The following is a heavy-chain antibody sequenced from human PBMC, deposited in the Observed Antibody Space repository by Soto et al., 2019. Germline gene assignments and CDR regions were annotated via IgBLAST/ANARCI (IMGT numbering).Heavy chain of an antibody. CDR2: IIPMFNIT. Sequence: QVLLVQSGAQVKNPVSSVKVSCKASGGTFISYVYNWVRQAPGQGLEWMGGIIPMFNITNFAQKFQGRITITADESTTTAYMELSSLRSEDTAVYYCARWPTVSRPTYGMDVWGQGITVTVSS. V-gene: IGHV1-69*01. CDR1: GGTFISYV. J-gene: IGHJ6*02. D-gene: IGHD4-4*01. CDR3: ARWPTVSRPTYGMDV.